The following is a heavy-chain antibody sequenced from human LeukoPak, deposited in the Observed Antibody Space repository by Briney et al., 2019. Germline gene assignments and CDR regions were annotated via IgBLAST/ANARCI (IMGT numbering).Heavy chain of an antibody. Sequence: GASVKVSCKASGYTFSSYDISWVRQATGQGLEWLRWISAYNVNANYSKKLQRRVTITTDTSTITAYLELRSLRSEATGVYYCARVAAEMATITFYNCGQGTLV. D-gene: IGHD5-24*01. CDR1: GYTFSSYD. CDR2: ISAYNVNA. J-gene: IGHJ4*02. V-gene: IGHV1-18*01. CDR3: ARVAAEMATITFYN.